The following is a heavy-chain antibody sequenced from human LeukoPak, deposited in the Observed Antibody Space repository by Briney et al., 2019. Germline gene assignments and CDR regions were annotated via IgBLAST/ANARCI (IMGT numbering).Heavy chain of an antibody. Sequence: GGPLRLSCAASGFTFSSYSMNWVRQAPGKRLEWVSSISSSSSYIYYADSVKGRFTISRDNAKNSLYLQMNSLRAEDTAVYYCARGRATTLDYWGQGTLVTVSS. J-gene: IGHJ4*02. CDR1: GFTFSSYS. V-gene: IGHV3-21*01. CDR3: ARGRATTLDY. CDR2: ISSSSSYI. D-gene: IGHD2-15*01.